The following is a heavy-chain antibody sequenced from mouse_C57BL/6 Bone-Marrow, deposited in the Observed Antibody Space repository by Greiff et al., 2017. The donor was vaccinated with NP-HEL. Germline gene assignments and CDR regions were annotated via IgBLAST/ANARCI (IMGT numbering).Heavy chain of an antibody. Sequence: VQLQQPGAELVMPGASVKLSCKASGYTFTSYWMHWVKQRPGQGLEWIGEIDPSDSYTNYNQKFKGKSTLTVDKSYSTAYMQLSSLTSEDSSVYYCARSYYGSSHGRYFDVWGTATTVTVSS. CDR3: ARSYYGSSHGRYFDV. CDR1: GYTFTSYW. CDR2: IDPSDSYT. V-gene: IGHV1-69*01. D-gene: IGHD1-1*01. J-gene: IGHJ1*03.